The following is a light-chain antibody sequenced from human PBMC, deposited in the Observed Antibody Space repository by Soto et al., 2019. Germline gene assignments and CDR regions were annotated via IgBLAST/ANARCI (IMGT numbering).Light chain of an antibody. J-gene: IGKJ5*01. CDR1: QSVLSNSDNKNY. V-gene: IGKV4-1*01. Sequence: VMPQTPDSLAVSLGERATINCRSSQSVLSNSDNKNYLAWFQQKPGQPPKLLFYWASTRESGVPDRFSGSGSATDFTLTISSLQAEDVAVYYCQQYHSDPITFGQGTRLEIK. CDR2: WAS. CDR3: QQYHSDPIT.